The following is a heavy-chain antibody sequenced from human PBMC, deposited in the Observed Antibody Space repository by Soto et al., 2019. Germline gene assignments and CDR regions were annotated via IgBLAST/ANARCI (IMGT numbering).Heavy chain of an antibody. CDR1: GGSISSSNW. D-gene: IGHD3-9*01. Sequence: QVQLQESGPGLVKPSGTLSLTCAVSGGSISSSNWWSWVRQPPGKGLEWIGEIYHSGSTNYNPSPKSRVTISVDKSKNQSSLKLSSVTAADTAVYYCARDRGYDILTGYYNSYYYYGMDVWGQGTTVTVSS. CDR2: IYHSGST. J-gene: IGHJ6*02. CDR3: ARDRGYDILTGYYNSYYYYGMDV. V-gene: IGHV4-4*02.